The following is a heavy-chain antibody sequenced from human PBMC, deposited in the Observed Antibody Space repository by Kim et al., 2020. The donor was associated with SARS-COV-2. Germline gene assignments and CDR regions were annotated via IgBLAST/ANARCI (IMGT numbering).Heavy chain of an antibody. Sequence: GESLKISCKGSGYSFTSYWIGWVRQMPGKGLEWMGIIYPGDSDTRYSPSFQGQVTISADKSISTAYLQWSSLKASDTAMYYCAREHAGILIAGYYYGMDVWGQGTTVTVSS. D-gene: IGHD3-16*01. CDR2: IYPGDSDT. J-gene: IGHJ6*02. CDR3: AREHAGILIAGYYYGMDV. CDR1: GYSFTSYW. V-gene: IGHV5-51*01.